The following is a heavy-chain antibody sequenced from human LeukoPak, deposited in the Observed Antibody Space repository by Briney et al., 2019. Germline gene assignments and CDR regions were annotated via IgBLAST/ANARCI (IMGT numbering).Heavy chain of an antibody. D-gene: IGHD2-2*01. V-gene: IGHV3-30*03. CDR2: ISYDGSNK. CDR3: ARDRRYCSSTSCRQYYYYYGMDV. CDR1: GFTFSSYG. J-gene: IGHJ6*02. Sequence: GGSLRLSCAASGFTFSSYGMHWVRQAPGKGLEWVAVISYDGSNKYYADSVKGRFTISRDNSKNTLYVQMNSLRAEDTAVYYCARDRRYCSSTSCRQYYYYYGMDVWGQGTTVTVSS.